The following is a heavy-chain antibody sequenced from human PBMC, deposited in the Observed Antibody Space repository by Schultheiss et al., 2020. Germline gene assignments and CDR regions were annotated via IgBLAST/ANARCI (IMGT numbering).Heavy chain of an antibody. Sequence: SETLSLTCTVSGYSISSGYYWGWIRQPPGKGLEWIGSIYHSGSTYYNPSLKSRVTISVDTSKNQFSLKLSSVTAADTAVYYCARHGTPLYYYDRTTVNWFDPWGQGTLVAVSS. D-gene: IGHD3-22*01. CDR3: ARHGTPLYYYDRTTVNWFDP. CDR2: IYHSGST. J-gene: IGHJ5*02. CDR1: GYSISSGYY. V-gene: IGHV4-38-2*02.